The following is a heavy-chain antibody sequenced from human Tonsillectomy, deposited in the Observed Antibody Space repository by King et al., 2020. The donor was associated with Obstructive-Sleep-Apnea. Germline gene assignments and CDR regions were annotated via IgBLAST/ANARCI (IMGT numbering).Heavy chain of an antibody. V-gene: IGHV4-39*01. CDR1: GGSISSSSYY. CDR2: IYYSGST. D-gene: IGHD3-10*01. Sequence: QLQESGPGLVKPSETLSLTCTVSGGSISSSSYYWGWIRQPPGKGLEWIGSIYYSGSTYYHLSLKSRVTISVDTSKNQFSLKLSSVTAADTAVYYCASYGSGSYFLKPPFDYWGQGTLVTVSS. CDR3: ASYGSGSYFLKPPFDY. J-gene: IGHJ4*02.